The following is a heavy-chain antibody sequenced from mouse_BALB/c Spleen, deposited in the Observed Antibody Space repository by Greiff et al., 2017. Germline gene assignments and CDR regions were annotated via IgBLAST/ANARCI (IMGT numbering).Heavy chain of an antibody. CDR2: IDPENGDT. J-gene: IGHJ2*01. Sequence: VQLQQSGAELVRSGASVKLSCTASGFNIKDYYMHWVKQRPEQGLEWIGWIDPENGDTEYAPKFQGKATMAADTSSNTAYLQLSSLTSEDTAVYYWYAGGYYGKNDYWGQGTTLTVSS. D-gene: IGHD1-1*01. CDR3: YAGGYYGKNDY. V-gene: IGHV14-4*02. CDR1: GFNIKDYY.